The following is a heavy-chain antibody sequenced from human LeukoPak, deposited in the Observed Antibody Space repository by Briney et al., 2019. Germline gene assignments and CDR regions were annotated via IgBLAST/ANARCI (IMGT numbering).Heavy chain of an antibody. CDR1: GFTSSNYA. CDR3: VKEVTEYGYFDY. V-gene: IGHV3-23*01. Sequence: GGSLRLSCVASGFTSSNYAMSWVRQAPGKGLEWIAALNGGRTFFQDSVRGRFTISRDNSKNTLYLQLNSLRGDDTAVYYCVKEVTEYGYFDYWGRGTLVTVSS. J-gene: IGHJ4*02. D-gene: IGHD4/OR15-4a*01. CDR2: LNGGRT.